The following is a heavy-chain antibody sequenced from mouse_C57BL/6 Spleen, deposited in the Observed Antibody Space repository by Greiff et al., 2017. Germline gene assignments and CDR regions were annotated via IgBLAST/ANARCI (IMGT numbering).Heavy chain of an antibody. CDR3: TRRGITTVYGAMDD. CDR1: GYTFTDYE. D-gene: IGHD1-1*01. CDR2: IDPETGGT. V-gene: IGHV1-15*01. Sequence: QVQLQQSGAELVRPGASVTLSCKASGYTFTDYEMHWVKQTPVHGLEWIGAIDPETGGTAYNQKFKGKAILTADKSSSTAYMELRSLTSEDSAVYYGTRRGITTVYGAMDDWGQGTSVTVSS. J-gene: IGHJ4*01.